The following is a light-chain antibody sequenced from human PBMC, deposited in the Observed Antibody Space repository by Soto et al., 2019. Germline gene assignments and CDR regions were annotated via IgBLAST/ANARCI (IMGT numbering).Light chain of an antibody. J-gene: IGKJ1*01. V-gene: IGKV3-20*01. CDR3: QHYDSSLWT. CDR2: ATS. CDR1: QSVSGSY. Sequence: EIVLTQSPGTLSLSPGESANLSCRASQSVSGSYLAWYQQNPGQAPRLVLYATSLRATGFPDRFTGSGSGTVFTLTNSRLEPEYFAVYYCQHYDSSLWTFGQGTKVEIK.